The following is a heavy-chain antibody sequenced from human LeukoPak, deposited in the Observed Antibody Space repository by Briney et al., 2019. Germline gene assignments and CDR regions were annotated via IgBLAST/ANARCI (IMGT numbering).Heavy chain of an antibody. CDR3: ARHEGYYDFWSGYYIQGYFDY. CDR1: GGSISSSY. CDR2: IYYSGDT. D-gene: IGHD3-3*01. J-gene: IGHJ4*02. V-gene: IGHV4-59*08. Sequence: SETLSLTCTVSGGSISSSYWSWIRQPPGKGLEWIAYIYYSGDTNYTPSLKSRVTMSVDTSKNQFSLKLSSVTAADTAVYYCARHEGYYDFWSGYYIQGYFDYWGQGTLVTVSS.